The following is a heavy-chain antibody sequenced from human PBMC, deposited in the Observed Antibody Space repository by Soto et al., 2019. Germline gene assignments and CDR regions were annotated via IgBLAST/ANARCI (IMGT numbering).Heavy chain of an antibody. Sequence: QVQLQQWGAGLLKPSETLSLTCAVYGGSFSGYYWSWIRQPPGKGLEWIGEINHSGSTNYNPSLKSRVTISVDTSKNQFSLKLSSVTAADTAVYYCARVGTWNYVFPLWGQGTLVTVSS. D-gene: IGHD1-7*01. CDR3: ARVGTWNYVFPL. CDR1: GGSFSGYY. CDR2: INHSGST. J-gene: IGHJ4*02. V-gene: IGHV4-34*01.